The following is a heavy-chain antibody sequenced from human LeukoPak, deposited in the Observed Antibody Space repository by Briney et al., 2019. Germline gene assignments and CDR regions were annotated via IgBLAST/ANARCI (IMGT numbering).Heavy chain of an antibody. V-gene: IGHV3-23*01. CDR1: WLTLRSHP. CDR2: IRGSGGCK. J-gene: IGHJ4*02. D-gene: IGHD1-26*01. CDR3: AKDPQWESKGYFDY. Sequence: GDSVRLSCGAWWLTLRSHPMSWGRQASGKGPEGGSAIRGSGGCKYCGASEERRCNLSRDNSKHTLCAQEHSKRDGDRAVLYCAKDPQWESKGYFDYWGQGSLVTVSS.